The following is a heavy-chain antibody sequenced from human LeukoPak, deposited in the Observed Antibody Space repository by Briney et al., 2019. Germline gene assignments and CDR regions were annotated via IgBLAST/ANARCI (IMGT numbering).Heavy chain of an antibody. Sequence: ASVKVSCKASGGTFSSYAISWVRQAPGQGLEWMGGIIPIFGTANYAQKFQGRVTITADESTSTAYMELSSLRSEDTAVYYCAVTWSYDAFDIWGQGTMVTVSS. CDR2: IIPIFGTA. CDR1: GGTFSSYA. V-gene: IGHV1-69*13. J-gene: IGHJ3*02. D-gene: IGHD3-10*01. CDR3: AVTWSYDAFDI.